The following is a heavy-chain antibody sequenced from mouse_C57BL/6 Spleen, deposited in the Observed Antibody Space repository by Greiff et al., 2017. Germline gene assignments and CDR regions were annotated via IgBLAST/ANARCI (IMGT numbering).Heavy chain of an antibody. CDR3: ARDSNYGAMDY. Sequence: VQLQQSGAELVRPGASVKLSCKASGYTFTDYYINWVKQRPGQGLEWIARIYPGSGNTYYNEKFKGKATLTAEKSSSTAYMQLSSLTSEDSAVYFCARDSNYGAMDYWGQGTSVTVSS. D-gene: IGHD2-5*01. CDR1: GYTFTDYY. V-gene: IGHV1-76*01. CDR2: IYPGSGNT. J-gene: IGHJ4*01.